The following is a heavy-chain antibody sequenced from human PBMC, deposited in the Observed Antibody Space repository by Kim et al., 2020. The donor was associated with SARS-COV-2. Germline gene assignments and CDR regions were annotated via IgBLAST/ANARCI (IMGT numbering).Heavy chain of an antibody. V-gene: IGHV3-74*01. CDR2: INSDGSST. D-gene: IGHD6-13*01. J-gene: IGHJ4*02. CDR3: ARGRFAAAGNFAF. Sequence: GGSLRLSCAASGFTFSSYWMHWVRQAPGKGLVWVSRINSDGSSTSYADSVKGRFTISRDNAKNTLYLQMNSLRAEDTAVYYCARGRFAAAGNFAFWGQGTLVTVSS. CDR1: GFTFSSYW.